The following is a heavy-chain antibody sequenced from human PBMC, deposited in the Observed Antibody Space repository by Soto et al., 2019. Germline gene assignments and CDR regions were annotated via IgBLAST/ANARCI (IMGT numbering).Heavy chain of an antibody. CDR1: GYTFTSYA. J-gene: IGHJ6*02. V-gene: IGHV1-3*01. Sequence: ASVKVSCKASGYTFTSYAMHWVRQAPGQRLEWMGWIYAGNGNTKYSQKFQGRVTITRDTSASTAYMELSSLRSEDTAVYYCARDAVETAGYCSSTSCYPYYYYGMDVWGQGTTVTVSS. CDR3: ARDAVETAGYCSSTSCYPYYYYGMDV. CDR2: IYAGNGNT. D-gene: IGHD2-2*03.